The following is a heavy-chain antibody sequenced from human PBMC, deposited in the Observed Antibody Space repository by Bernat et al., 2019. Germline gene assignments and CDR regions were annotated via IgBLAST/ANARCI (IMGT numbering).Heavy chain of an antibody. Sequence: QVQLVQSGAEVKKSGASVKISCKASGYTVTSYGISGVRQAPGQGLEWMGWISAYNGNTNYAQKLQGRVTMTTDTSTSTDYMELRSLRSDDTAVYYCARDITMVQGVIMSDAFDIWGQGTMVTVSS. CDR3: ARDITMVQGVIMSDAFDI. J-gene: IGHJ3*02. V-gene: IGHV1-18*01. CDR1: GYTVTSYG. CDR2: ISAYNGNT. D-gene: IGHD3-10*01.